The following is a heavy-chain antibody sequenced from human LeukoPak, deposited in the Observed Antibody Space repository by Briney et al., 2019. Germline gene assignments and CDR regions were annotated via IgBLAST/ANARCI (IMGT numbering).Heavy chain of an antibody. V-gene: IGHV4-61*01. J-gene: IGHJ6*03. D-gene: IGHD2-15*01. CDR2: IYYRGGT. Sequence: PPQTLSLTCTVSGGSIRFVCFYWSWIRQPPGRGHGRVGYIYYRGGTNYNPSLKSRVTISVDTSKNQFSLKLSSVTAADTAVYYCARDRGYCSGGSCYYYYYYMDVWGKGTTVTVSS. CDR1: GGSIRFVCFY. CDR3: ARDRGYCSGGSCYYYYYYMDV.